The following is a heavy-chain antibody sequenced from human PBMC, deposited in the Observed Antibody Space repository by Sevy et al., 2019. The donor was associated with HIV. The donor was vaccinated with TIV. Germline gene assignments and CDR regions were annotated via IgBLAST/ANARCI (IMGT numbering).Heavy chain of an antibody. CDR3: AREHRGAY. J-gene: IGHJ4*02. V-gene: IGHV3-49*03. Sequence: GGSLRLSCTTSGYPFANHAISWFRQAPGKGLEWVGYIRSKGYGGTIEFAPSVMDRFAISRDDSKGVAFLQMNSLQTGDTAVYYCAREHRGAYWGQGTLVTVSS. CDR1: GYPFANHA. CDR2: IRSKGYGGTI. D-gene: IGHD3-16*01.